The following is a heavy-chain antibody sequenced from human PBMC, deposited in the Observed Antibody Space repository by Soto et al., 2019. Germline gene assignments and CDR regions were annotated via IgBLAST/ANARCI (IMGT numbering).Heavy chain of an antibody. D-gene: IGHD6-19*01. CDR1: GGSISSGGYY. V-gene: IGHV4-31*03. Sequence: QVQLQESGPGLVKPSQTLSLTCTVSGGSISSGGYYWSWIRQHPGKGLEWIGYIYYSGSTYYNPSLKSRVTISVDTAKNQFSLKLSSVTAADTAVYYCARVQDSSGWYWNWYFDLWGRGTLVTVSS. CDR3: ARVQDSSGWYWNWYFDL. J-gene: IGHJ2*01. CDR2: IYYSGST.